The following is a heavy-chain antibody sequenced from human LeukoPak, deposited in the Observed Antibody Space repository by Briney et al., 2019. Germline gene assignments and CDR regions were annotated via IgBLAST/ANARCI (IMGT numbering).Heavy chain of an antibody. V-gene: IGHV3-30*01. D-gene: IGHD2-2*01. CDR2: ISYDGSNK. Sequence: GRSLRLSCAASGFTFSSYAMHWVRQAPGKGLEWVAVISYDGSNKYYADSVKGRFTISRDNSKNTLYLQMNSLRAEDTAVYYCARDLQDIVVVPAAPGIEYSSSPDYWGQGTLVTVSS. J-gene: IGHJ4*02. CDR1: GFTFSSYA. CDR3: ARDLQDIVVVPAAPGIEYSSSPDY.